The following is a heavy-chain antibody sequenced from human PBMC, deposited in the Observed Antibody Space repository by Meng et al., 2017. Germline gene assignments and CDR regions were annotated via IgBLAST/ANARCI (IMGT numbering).Heavy chain of an antibody. V-gene: IGHV1-2*06. D-gene: IGHD5-24*01. CDR1: GYTFTGYY. J-gene: IGHJ3*02. CDR3: ARVASRDGYIDAFDI. CDR2: INPNSGGT. Sequence: ASVKVSCKASGYTFTGYYMHWVRQAPGQGLEWMGRINPNSGGTNYAQKFQGRVTMTRDTSISTAYMELSRLRSDDTAVYYCARVASRDGYIDAFDIWGQGTMVTVS.